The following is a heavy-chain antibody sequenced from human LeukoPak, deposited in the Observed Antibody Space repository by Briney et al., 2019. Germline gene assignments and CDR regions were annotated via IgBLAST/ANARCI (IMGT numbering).Heavy chain of an antibody. V-gene: IGHV1-18*01. CDR2: ISAYNGNT. J-gene: IGHJ4*02. Sequence: ASVKVSCKASGGTFSSTYAISWVRQAPGQGLEWMGWISAYNGNTNYAQKLQGRVTMTTDTSTSTAYMELRSLRSDDTAVYYCAREISNYFDYWGQGTLVTVSS. CDR3: AREISNYFDY. CDR1: GGTFSSTYA.